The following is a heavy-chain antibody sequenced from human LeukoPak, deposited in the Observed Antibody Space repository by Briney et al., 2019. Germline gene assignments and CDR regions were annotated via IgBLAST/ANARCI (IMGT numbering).Heavy chain of an antibody. CDR2: INPSSGGT. CDR1: GYTFTGYY. V-gene: IGHV1-2*06. D-gene: IGHD2-8*01. J-gene: IGHJ4*02. CDR3: AREPGYCTNGVRLAYDY. Sequence: ASVKVSCKASGYTFTGYYMHWVRQAPGQGLEWMGRINPSSGGTNYAQKFQGRVTMTRDTSISTAYMELSRLRSDDTAVYYCAREPGYCTNGVRLAYDYWGQGTLVTVSS.